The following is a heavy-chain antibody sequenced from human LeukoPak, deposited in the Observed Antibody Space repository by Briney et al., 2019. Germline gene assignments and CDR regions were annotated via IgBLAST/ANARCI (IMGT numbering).Heavy chain of an antibody. CDR1: GFTFSSYA. CDR2: ISSNGGST. CDR3: ARVSPMGSYFDY. D-gene: IGHD1-26*01. Sequence: PGGSLRLSCAASGFTFSSYAMHWVRQAPGKGLEYVSAISSNGGSTYYANSVKGRFTISRDNSKNTLYLQMGSLRAEDMAVYYCARVSPMGSYFDYWGQGTLVTVSS. V-gene: IGHV3-64*01. J-gene: IGHJ4*02.